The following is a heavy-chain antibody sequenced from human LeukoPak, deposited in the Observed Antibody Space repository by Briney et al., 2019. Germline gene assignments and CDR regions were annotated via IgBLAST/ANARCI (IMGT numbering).Heavy chain of an antibody. J-gene: IGHJ5*02. Sequence: PSETLSLTCAVHGGSFSGYYWSGIRQPPGKGLEWIGEINHSGSTNYNPSLKSRVTISVDTSKNQFSLKLSSVTAADTAVYYCARARRRFDPWGQGTLVTVSS. CDR1: GGSFSGYY. CDR3: ARARRRFDP. V-gene: IGHV4-34*01. CDR2: INHSGST.